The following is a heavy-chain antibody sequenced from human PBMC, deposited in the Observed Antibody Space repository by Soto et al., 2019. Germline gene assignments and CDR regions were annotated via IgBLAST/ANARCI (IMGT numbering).Heavy chain of an antibody. Sequence: SETLSLTCAVYGGSFSGYYWSWIRQPPGKGLEWIGEINHSGSTNYNPSLKSRVTISVDTSKNQFSLKLSSATAADTAVYYCARAVKSPYYYYYYGMDVWGQGTTVTVSS. CDR1: GGSFSGYY. J-gene: IGHJ6*02. CDR2: INHSGST. CDR3: ARAVKSPYYYYYYGMDV. V-gene: IGHV4-34*01.